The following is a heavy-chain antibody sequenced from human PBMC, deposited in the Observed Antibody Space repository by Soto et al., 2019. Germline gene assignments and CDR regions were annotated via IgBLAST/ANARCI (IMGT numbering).Heavy chain of an antibody. V-gene: IGHV3-74*01. D-gene: IGHD7-27*01. Sequence: GGSLRLSCAASGFTFSSYWMHWVRQAPGKGLVWVSRINSDGSSTSYADSVKGRFTISRDNAKNTLYLQMNSLRAEDTAVYYCARGLKLGMVSYYYYYMDVWGKGTTVTVSS. CDR3: ARGLKLGMVSYYYYYMDV. CDR1: GFTFSSYW. J-gene: IGHJ6*03. CDR2: INSDGSST.